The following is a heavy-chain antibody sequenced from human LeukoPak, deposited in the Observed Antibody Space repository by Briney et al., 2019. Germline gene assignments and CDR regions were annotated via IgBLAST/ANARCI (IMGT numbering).Heavy chain of an antibody. CDR3: LRALAVPVGLWYFDY. CDR1: GSTFADYA. Sequence: PGRSLRLSCTASGSTFADYAMSWVRQAPGKGLEWVSFITSKSYGETAEYAASVRGRFTLSRDDSNSVAYLQMNSLKTDDTAVYFCLRALAVPVGLWYFDYSGQGTLVTVSS. D-gene: IGHD3-10*01. V-gene: IGHV3-49*04. CDR2: ITSKSYGETA. J-gene: IGHJ4*02.